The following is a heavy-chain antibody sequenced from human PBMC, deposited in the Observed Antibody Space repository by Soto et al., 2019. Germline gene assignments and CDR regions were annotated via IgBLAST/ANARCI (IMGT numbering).Heavy chain of an antibody. V-gene: IGHV4-59*01. CDR2: IHYSGTT. J-gene: IGHJ4*02. Sequence: SETLSLTCTVSGTSISSYYWSWIRQPPGKGLEWIANIHYSGTTNYNPSPASRVTLSVDTSKNQFSLKMTSVTAADRAMYFCARYNSYAIDYWGRGTLVTVSS. D-gene: IGHD2-8*01. CDR1: GTSISSYY. CDR3: ARYNSYAIDY.